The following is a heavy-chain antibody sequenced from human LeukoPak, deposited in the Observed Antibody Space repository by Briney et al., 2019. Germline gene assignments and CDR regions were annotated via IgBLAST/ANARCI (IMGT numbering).Heavy chain of an antibody. Sequence: PGGSLRLSCAASGFTFSNYDMHWVRQAPGKGLEWLAGISFDGSNKYYADSVKGRFTISRDNSKNTLYLQINSLRAEDTAVYYCKGIDQWGQGTLVTVSS. CDR3: KGIDQ. CDR2: ISFDGSNK. J-gene: IGHJ4*02. V-gene: IGHV3-30*03. CDR1: GFTFSNYD.